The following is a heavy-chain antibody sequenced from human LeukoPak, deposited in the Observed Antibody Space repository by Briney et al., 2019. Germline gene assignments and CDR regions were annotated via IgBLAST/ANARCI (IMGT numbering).Heavy chain of an antibody. CDR3: AIDIGYDSSGYQGEADWYFDL. D-gene: IGHD3-22*01. V-gene: IGHV1-46*01. Sequence: ASVKVSCKASGYTFTSYYMHWVRQAPGQGLEWMGIINPSGGSTSYAQKFQGRVTMTRDTSTSTVYMELSSLRSEDTAVYYCAIDIGYDSSGYQGEADWYFDLWGRGTLVTFSS. CDR2: INPSGGST. J-gene: IGHJ2*01. CDR1: GYTFTSYY.